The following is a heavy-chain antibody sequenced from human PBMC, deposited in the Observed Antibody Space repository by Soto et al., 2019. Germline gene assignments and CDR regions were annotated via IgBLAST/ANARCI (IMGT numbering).Heavy chain of an antibody. CDR1: GYTFTGYF. D-gene: IGHD6-13*01. J-gene: IGHJ4*02. Sequence: QVHLLQSGAEVKNPGASVKVSCTASGYTFTGYFIHWMRRAPGQGFEWMGRVNPNTGGADLTQRFQGRVTMPRDTSITTAYMELTGLTSYDTAIYYCASARSGSWLLLLCYSWGQGTPVTVSS. CDR2: VNPNTGGA. CDR3: ASARSGSWLLLLCYS. V-gene: IGHV1-2*02.